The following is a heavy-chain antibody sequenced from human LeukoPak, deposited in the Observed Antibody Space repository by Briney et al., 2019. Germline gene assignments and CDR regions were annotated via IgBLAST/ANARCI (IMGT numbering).Heavy chain of an antibody. CDR3: GTAPYYYYYGMDV. CDR2: IWFDGSKT. J-gene: IGHJ6*02. V-gene: IGHV3-33*02. CDR1: GLSFSSYA. Sequence: PGRSLRLSCVASGLSFSSYAMHWVRQAPGKGLEWVAAIWFDGSKTYYEDSVKGRFTISRDTSANTLFLQMNSLAAEDTAVYYCGTAPYYYYYGMDVWGQGTTVTVSS.